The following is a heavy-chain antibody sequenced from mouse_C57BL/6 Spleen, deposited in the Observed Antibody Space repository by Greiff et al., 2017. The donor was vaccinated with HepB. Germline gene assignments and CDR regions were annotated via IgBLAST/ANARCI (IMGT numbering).Heavy chain of an antibody. CDR2: IYPGDGDT. CDR1: GYAFSSYW. J-gene: IGHJ4*01. V-gene: IGHV1-80*01. D-gene: IGHD3-2*02. CDR3: ASSGHEAMDY. Sequence: VQLQESGAELVKPGASVKISCKASGYAFSSYWMNWVKQRPGKGLEWIGQIYPGDGDTNYNGKFKGKATLTADKSSSTTYMQLSSLTSEDSAVYFCASSGHEAMDYWGQGTSVTVSS.